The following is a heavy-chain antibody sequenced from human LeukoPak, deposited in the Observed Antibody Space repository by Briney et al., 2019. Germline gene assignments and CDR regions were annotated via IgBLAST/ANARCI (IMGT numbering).Heavy chain of an antibody. Sequence: ASVKVSCKASGYTFSSYGISWVRQAPGQGLEWMGWISAYNGDTNYALKLQGRVTMTTDTSTSTAYMELRSLRSDDTAVYYCARDRAVAGLFSDYWGQGTLVTVSS. J-gene: IGHJ4*02. CDR1: GYTFSSYG. D-gene: IGHD6-19*01. CDR3: ARDRAVAGLFSDY. V-gene: IGHV1-18*01. CDR2: ISAYNGDT.